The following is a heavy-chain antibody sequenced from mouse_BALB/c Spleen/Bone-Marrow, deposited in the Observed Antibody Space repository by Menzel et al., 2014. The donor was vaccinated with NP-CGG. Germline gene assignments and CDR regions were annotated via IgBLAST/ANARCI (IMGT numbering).Heavy chain of an antibody. CDR2: IYPSDNYT. CDR1: GYPFTSYW. Sequence: QVQLQQSGAELVRPGASVKLSCKASGYPFTSYWINWVRQRPGQGLEWIGNIYPSDNYTNYNQKFKDKATLTVDKSSSTAYVQLSSPTSEDSAVYYCSRTYEYFDYWGQGTTLTVSS. D-gene: IGHD2-3*01. J-gene: IGHJ2*01. V-gene: IGHV1-69*02. CDR3: SRTYEYFDY.